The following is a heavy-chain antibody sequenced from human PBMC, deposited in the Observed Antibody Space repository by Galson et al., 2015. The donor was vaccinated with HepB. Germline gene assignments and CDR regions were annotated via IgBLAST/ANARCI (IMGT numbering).Heavy chain of an antibody. CDR1: GFSLSTSGVG. Sequence: PALVKPTQTLTLTCTFSGFSLSTSGVGEGWIRQPPGKALEWLALIYWNDDKRYSPSLKTRLTITKDTSKNQVVLTMTNMDPVDTGTYYCAHSRKLGMNFDYWGQGTLVTVSS. J-gene: IGHJ4*02. V-gene: IGHV2-5*01. CDR2: IYWNDDK. CDR3: AHSRKLGMNFDY. D-gene: IGHD7-27*01.